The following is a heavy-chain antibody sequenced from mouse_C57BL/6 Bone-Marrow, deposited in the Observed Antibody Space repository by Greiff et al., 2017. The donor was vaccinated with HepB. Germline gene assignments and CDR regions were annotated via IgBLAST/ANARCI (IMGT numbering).Heavy chain of an antibody. Sequence: EVQLVESGGDLVKPGGSLKLSCAASGFTFSSYGMSWVRQTPDKRLEWVATISSGGSYTYYPDSVKGRFTISRDNAKNTLYLQMSSLKSEDTAMYYCARHDYYGSSYPFDYWGQGTTLTVSS. CDR3: ARHDYYGSSYPFDY. CDR1: GFTFSSYG. CDR2: ISSGGSYT. J-gene: IGHJ2*01. V-gene: IGHV5-6*01. D-gene: IGHD1-1*01.